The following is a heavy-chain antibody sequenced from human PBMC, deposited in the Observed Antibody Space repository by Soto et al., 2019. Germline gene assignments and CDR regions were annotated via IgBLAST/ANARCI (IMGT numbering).Heavy chain of an antibody. Sequence: GGSLRLSCAASGFIFKMYWMHWVRQTPGKGLVWISRIYNDGSYTDYADSVKGRFTISRDNVNDTLYLQMNNLRAEDSGLYYCTRGPRPISTGTGAYWGEGTQVTVSS. CDR2: IYNDGSYT. V-gene: IGHV3-74*01. J-gene: IGHJ4*02. CDR1: GFIFKMYW. D-gene: IGHD3-10*01. CDR3: TRGPRPISTGTGAY.